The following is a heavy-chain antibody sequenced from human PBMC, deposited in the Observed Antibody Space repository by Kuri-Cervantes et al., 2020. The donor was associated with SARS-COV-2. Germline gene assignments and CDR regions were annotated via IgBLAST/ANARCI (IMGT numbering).Heavy chain of an antibody. Sequence: SETLSLTCAVYGGSFSDYAWTWIRQTPEKGLEWIGQINHGRSTSYNPSLKSRVTISVDTSKKQFSLKLTSVTVADTAVYYCARGSPGYWGQGTLVTVSS. V-gene: IGHV4-34*01. CDR3: ARGSPGY. J-gene: IGHJ4*02. CDR1: GGSFSDYA. CDR2: INHGRST.